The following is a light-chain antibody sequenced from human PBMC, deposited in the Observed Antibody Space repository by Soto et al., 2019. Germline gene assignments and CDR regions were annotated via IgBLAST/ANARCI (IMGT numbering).Light chain of an antibody. J-gene: IGKJ1*01. Sequence: EIVLTQSPGTLSLSPGERATLSCRASQSVSRGYLAWYQQRPGQAPRLLIYGASSRAAGIPDRFSGSGYGTDFTLTISRLEPEDFAVYYCQQYNIWPRTFGQGTKVDIK. CDR1: QSVSRGY. V-gene: IGKV3-20*01. CDR2: GAS. CDR3: QQYNIWPRT.